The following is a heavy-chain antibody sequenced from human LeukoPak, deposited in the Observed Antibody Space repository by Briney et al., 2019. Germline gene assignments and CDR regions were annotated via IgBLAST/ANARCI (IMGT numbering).Heavy chain of an antibody. CDR2: ISYDGSHK. CDR1: GFTFNYYG. V-gene: IGHV3-30*18. Sequence: GGSLRLSCAAPGFTFNYYGVHWVRQAPGKGLEWVAVISYDGSHKYYTDSVKGRFTISRDNSKNTMYLQMNSLRAEDTAVYYCAKDRQQLVIHNAFDIWGQGTMVTVSS. J-gene: IGHJ3*02. D-gene: IGHD6-13*01. CDR3: AKDRQQLVIHNAFDI.